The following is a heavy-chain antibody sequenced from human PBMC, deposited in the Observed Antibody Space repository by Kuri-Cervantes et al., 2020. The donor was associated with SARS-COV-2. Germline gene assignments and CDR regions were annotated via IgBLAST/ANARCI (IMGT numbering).Heavy chain of an antibody. D-gene: IGHD3-9*01. J-gene: IGHJ5*02. Sequence: ASVKVSCKASGCTFTNYGISWVRQAPGQGLEWMGWISAYNGNTSYEQKLQGRVTLTTDTSTSTAYMELQCLRSDDAAVYYCARAYQYLGWWFDPWGQGTLVTVSS. CDR2: ISAYNGNT. V-gene: IGHV1-18*01. CDR1: GCTFTNYG. CDR3: ARAYQYLGWWFDP.